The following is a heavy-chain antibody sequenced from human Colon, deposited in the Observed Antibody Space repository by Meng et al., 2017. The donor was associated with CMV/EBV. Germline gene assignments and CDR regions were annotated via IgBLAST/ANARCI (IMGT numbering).Heavy chain of an antibody. V-gene: IGHV3-30-3*01. J-gene: IGHJ4*02. CDR3: ARIPGGYCSATSCYTEGYFDY. D-gene: IGHD2-2*02. CDR2: ISFDGTNR. CDR1: YT. Sequence: YTMSWVRQAPGKGLEWVSVISFDGTNRHYVDSVKGRFLISRDNSKNTLYLQMSSLRAEDTAVYYCARIPGGYCSATSCYTEGYFDYWGRGTLVTVSS.